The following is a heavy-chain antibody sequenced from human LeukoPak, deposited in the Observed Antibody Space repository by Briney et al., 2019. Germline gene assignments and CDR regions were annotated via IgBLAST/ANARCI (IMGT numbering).Heavy chain of an antibody. V-gene: IGHV4-39*07. CDR1: GGSITRSIYY. Sequence: SETLSLTCTVSGGSITRSIYYWGWIRQPPGQGLEWIGTISYSGRTYYNPSLKSRVTISVDTSKNQFSLKLSSVTAADTAVYYCARGGGYASPIGYWGQGALVTVSS. CDR3: ARGGGYASPIGY. J-gene: IGHJ4*02. D-gene: IGHD5-12*01. CDR2: ISYSGRT.